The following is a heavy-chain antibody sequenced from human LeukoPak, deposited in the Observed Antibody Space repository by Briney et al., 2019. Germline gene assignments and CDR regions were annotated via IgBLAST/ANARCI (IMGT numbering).Heavy chain of an antibody. Sequence: GGPLRLSCTASGFTFTKFWMSWVRQAPGKGLEWVADIKHGGSETYYVDSVKGRFTISRDDAQKSLYLQMNSLRAEDTAVYYCASPRYEYWSGYYSDWGRGTLVTVSS. J-gene: IGHJ4*02. V-gene: IGHV3-7*01. D-gene: IGHD3-3*01. CDR3: ASPRYEYWSGYYSD. CDR1: GFTFTKFW. CDR2: IKHGGSET.